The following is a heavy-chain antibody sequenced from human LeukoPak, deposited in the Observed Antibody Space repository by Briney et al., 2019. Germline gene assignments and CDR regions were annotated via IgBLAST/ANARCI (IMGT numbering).Heavy chain of an antibody. CDR2: ISSSSIYV. J-gene: IGHJ4*02. Sequence: GGSLRLSCAASGFTFSDYDMNWVRQAPGKGLEWVSSISSSSIYVSYADSVKGRYTISRDNAKNTLYLQMNSLRAEDTGVYYCARDQSTAGPTTADYWGQGTLVTVSS. D-gene: IGHD1-26*01. V-gene: IGHV3-21*01. CDR1: GFTFSDYD. CDR3: ARDQSTAGPTTADY.